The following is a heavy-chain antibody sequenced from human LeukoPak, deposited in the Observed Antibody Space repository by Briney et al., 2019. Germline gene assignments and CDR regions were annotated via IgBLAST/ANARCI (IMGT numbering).Heavy chain of an antibody. Sequence: SETLSLTCAVYGGAFSGYYWSWIRQPPGKGLEWIGEINHSGSTNYNPSLKSRVTISVDTSKNHYSLKLSSVTAADTAVYYCARAASYDFWSGYRSPGPIDYWGQGTLVTVSS. CDR1: GGAFSGYY. CDR2: INHSGST. V-gene: IGHV4-34*01. D-gene: IGHD3-3*01. CDR3: ARAASYDFWSGYRSPGPIDY. J-gene: IGHJ4*02.